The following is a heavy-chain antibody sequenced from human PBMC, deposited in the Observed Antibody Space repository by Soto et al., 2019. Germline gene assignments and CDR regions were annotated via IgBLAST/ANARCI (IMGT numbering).Heavy chain of an antibody. J-gene: IGHJ4*02. CDR1: GGTFSTYA. D-gene: IGHD5-18*01. CDR3: ASGLQLWIRRINNGYSG. CDR2: IIAMFGTA. V-gene: IGHV1-69*12. Sequence: QVQLVQSGAEVKKPESSVKVSCKAPGGTFSTYAISWVRHAPGQGLEWLGGIIAMFGTANYAQRFQDRVTITADESTNTVYMELSSLRSEDTAVYFCASGLQLWIRRINNGYSGWGQGTLVTVSS.